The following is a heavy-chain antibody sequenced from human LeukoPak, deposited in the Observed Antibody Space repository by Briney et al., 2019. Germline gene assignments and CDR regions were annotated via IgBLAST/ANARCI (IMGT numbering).Heavy chain of an antibody. J-gene: IGHJ4*02. CDR2: ITGSGGGT. Sequence: GGSLRFSCAASGFTFSSYAMSWVRQAPGRGLEWVSAITGSGGGTYYADSVKGRFTISRDNSKNTLYLQMNSLGAEDTAVYYCANRNPYYFEYWGQGTLVTVSS. V-gene: IGHV3-23*01. CDR3: ANRNPYYFEY. D-gene: IGHD1-14*01. CDR1: GFTFSSYA.